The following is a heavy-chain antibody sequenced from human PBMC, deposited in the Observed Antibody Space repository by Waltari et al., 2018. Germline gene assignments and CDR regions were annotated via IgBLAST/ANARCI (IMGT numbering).Heavy chain of an antibody. CDR3: ARVPAVAGPVDY. CDR2: INHSGST. J-gene: IGHJ4*02. V-gene: IGHV4-34*01. D-gene: IGHD6-19*01. Sequence: QVQLQQWGAGLLKPSETLSLTCAVYGGSFSGYYWSWIRQPPGKGLEWIGEINHSGSTNYNPSLKSRVTISVDTSKNQFSLKLSSVTAADTAVYYCARVPAVAGPVDYWGQGTLVTVSS. CDR1: GGSFSGYY.